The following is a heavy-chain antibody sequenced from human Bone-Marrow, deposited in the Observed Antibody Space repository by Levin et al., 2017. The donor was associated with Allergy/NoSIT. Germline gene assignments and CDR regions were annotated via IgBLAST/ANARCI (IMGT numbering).Heavy chain of an antibody. CDR2: VYHSGRT. J-gene: IGHJ4*02. Sequence: PSETLSLTCVVSGFSIGSGYYWAWIRQPPGKGLEWIATVYHSGRTYYKPSLKSRVTISADTSKNHLSLNLTSVTAADTAVYYCARGAGYNNEGLDHWGQGTLVTVSS. CDR3: ARGAGYNNEGLDH. CDR1: GFSIGSGYY. D-gene: IGHD5-24*01. V-gene: IGHV4-38-2*01.